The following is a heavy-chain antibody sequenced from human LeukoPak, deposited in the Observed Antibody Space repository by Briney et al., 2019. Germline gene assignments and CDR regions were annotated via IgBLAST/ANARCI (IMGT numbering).Heavy chain of an antibody. J-gene: IGHJ4*02. CDR2: IWYDGSNK. V-gene: IGHV3-30*02. CDR1: GFTFSSYS. Sequence: PGGSLRLSCAASGFTFSSYSMHWVRPAPGKGLWWVAFIWYDGSNKYYTDSGKGRFTISKDNSKNTLYVQMNSMKAEDTAVYYCAKDDCYDSSGSWGGYWGQGTLVTVSS. CDR3: AKDDCYDSSGSWGGY. D-gene: IGHD3-22*01.